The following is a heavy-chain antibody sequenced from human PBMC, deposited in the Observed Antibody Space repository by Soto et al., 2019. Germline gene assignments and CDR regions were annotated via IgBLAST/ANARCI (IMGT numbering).Heavy chain of an antibody. CDR1: GFAFSTYG. CDR2: ISYDGGDF. CDR3: AKDFGAWSDS. Sequence: GGSLRLSCAASGFAFSTYGMHWVRQAPGKGLEWVALISYDGGDFYYADSVKGRFTISRDNSKHTLSLQMDSLRVEDTAVYYCAKDFGAWSDSWGQGTLVTVSS. D-gene: IGHD3-10*01. V-gene: IGHV3-30*18. J-gene: IGHJ5*01.